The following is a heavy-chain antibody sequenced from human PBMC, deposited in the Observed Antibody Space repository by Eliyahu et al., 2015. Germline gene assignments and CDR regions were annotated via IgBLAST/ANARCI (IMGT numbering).Heavy chain of an antibody. CDR3: ARGIVSAFDI. J-gene: IGHJ3*02. CDR2: TYYMSKWYN. D-gene: IGHD3-22*01. V-gene: IGHV6-1*01. Sequence: QVQLQQSGPGLVKPSQTLSLTCAIXGDSVSRDSVAWNWXRQSPSRGLEWLGRTYYMSKWYNDYALSVKSRITINPDTSRNQFSLQLNSVTPDDTAVYYCARGIVSAFDIWGQGTMVTVSS. CDR1: GDSVSRDSVA.